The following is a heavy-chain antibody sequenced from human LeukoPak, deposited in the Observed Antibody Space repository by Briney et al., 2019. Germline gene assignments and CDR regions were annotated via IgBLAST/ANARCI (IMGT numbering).Heavy chain of an antibody. D-gene: IGHD5-24*01. CDR1: GGSISSYY. CDR2: IYTSGST. CDR3: ASSMATIDAFDI. J-gene: IGHJ3*02. Sequence: PSETLSLTCTVSGGSISSYYWSWIRQPAGKGLEWIGRIYTSGSTNYNPSLKSRVTMSVDTSKNPFSLKLSSVTAADTAVYYCASSMATIDAFDIWGQGTMVTVSS. V-gene: IGHV4-4*07.